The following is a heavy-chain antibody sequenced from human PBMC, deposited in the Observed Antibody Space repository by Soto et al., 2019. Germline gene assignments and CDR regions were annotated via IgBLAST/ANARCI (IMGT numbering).Heavy chain of an antibody. Sequence: QVQLVQSGGEVKEPGASVQVSCKASGYSFTSYGINWVRQVPGQGLEWMGWISTYDGTTKYAQKVQRRVTMTTDQSTSTAYMELRSLRSDDTAVYYCARDQVFEDSRGNLAGYWGQGTLVTVSS. CDR2: ISTYDGTT. V-gene: IGHV1-18*01. D-gene: IGHD3-22*01. J-gene: IGHJ4*02. CDR1: GYSFTSYG. CDR3: ARDQVFEDSRGNLAGY.